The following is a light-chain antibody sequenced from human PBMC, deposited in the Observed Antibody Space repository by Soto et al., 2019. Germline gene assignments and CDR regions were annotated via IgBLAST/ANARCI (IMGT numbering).Light chain of an antibody. Sequence: QSVLTQPPSVSAAPGQKVTISCSGSRSNIGTNHVSWYQHLPGTTPKLLIYDNTKRPSGIPDRFSGSKSGTSATLGITGLQTGDEADNYCGTWDNSLSVVVFGGGTKLTVL. J-gene: IGLJ2*01. CDR3: GTWDNSLSVVV. V-gene: IGLV1-51*01. CDR1: RSNIGTNH. CDR2: DNT.